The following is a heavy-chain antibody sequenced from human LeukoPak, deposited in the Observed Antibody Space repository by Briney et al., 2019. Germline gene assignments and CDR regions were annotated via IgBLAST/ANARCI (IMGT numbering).Heavy chain of an antibody. D-gene: IGHD3-10*01. CDR3: AKAMVRGVIITDFDY. Sequence: GGSLRLSCAASGFTVSSNYMTWVRQAPGKGLEWVSVIYKNAITYYADTVKGRFTISRDNSKNTLYLQMNSLRAEDTAVYYCAKAMVRGVIITDFDYWGQGTLVTVSS. CDR1: GFTVSSNY. J-gene: IGHJ4*02. CDR2: IYKNAIT. V-gene: IGHV3-53*01.